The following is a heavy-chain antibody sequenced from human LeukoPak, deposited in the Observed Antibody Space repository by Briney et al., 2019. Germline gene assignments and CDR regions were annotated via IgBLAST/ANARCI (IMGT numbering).Heavy chain of an antibody. Sequence: GGSLRLSCAASGFTVTSNYMSWVRQAPGKGLEWVSVIYNDGRTYYADSVKGRFTISRDNSKNTLYLQMNSLRAEDTAVYYCARESNSGYYLSYWGQGSPVTVSS. J-gene: IGHJ4*02. D-gene: IGHD3-22*01. V-gene: IGHV3-66*01. CDR1: GFTVTSNY. CDR2: IYNDGRT. CDR3: ARESNSGYYLSY.